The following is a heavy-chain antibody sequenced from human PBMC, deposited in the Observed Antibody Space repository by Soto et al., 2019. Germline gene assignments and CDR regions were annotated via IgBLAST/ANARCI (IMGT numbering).Heavy chain of an antibody. V-gene: IGHV1-18*01. Sequence: GASVKVSCKAAGYTFTRDGSSWGRQAPGQGLEWMGWISGYNGDTKYAQKFQGRVTMTVDTSTTTAYMELRSLTSDDRAVYYCAKNGQPPYYYYGMDVWGQGTTVTVSS. CDR2: ISGYNGDT. J-gene: IGHJ6*02. CDR1: GYTFTRDG. D-gene: IGHD2-8*01. CDR3: AKNGQPPYYYYGMDV.